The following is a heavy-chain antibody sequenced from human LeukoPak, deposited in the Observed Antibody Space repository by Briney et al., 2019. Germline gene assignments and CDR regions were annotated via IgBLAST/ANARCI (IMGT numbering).Heavy chain of an antibody. D-gene: IGHD2-21*01. CDR3: VREAGDDAFDS. J-gene: IGHJ3*02. CDR2: ISSNGGST. CDR1: GFTFSSYA. V-gene: IGHV3-64*01. Sequence: GGSMRLSCAATGFTFSSYAMHWVRKAPGKGLEYVSAISSNGGSTYYANSVKGRFTISRDNPKNTLYLQMGSLRAEDMAVYYWVREAGDDAFDSWGQGTMVTVSS.